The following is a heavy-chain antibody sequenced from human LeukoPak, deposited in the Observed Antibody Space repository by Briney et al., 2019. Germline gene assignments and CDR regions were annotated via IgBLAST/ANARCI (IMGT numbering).Heavy chain of an antibody. CDR2: MNPNSGNT. CDR1: GYTFTSYD. J-gene: IGHJ6*02. V-gene: IGHV1-8*01. Sequence: GASVKVSCKASGYTFTSYDINWVRQATGQGLEWMGWMNPNSGNTGYAQKFQGRVTMTRNTSISTAYMELSSLRSEDTAVYYCATNPRDPYYDILTGPAHYYYYGMDVWGQGTTVTVSS. CDR3: ATNPRDPYYDILTGPAHYYYYGMDV. D-gene: IGHD3-9*01.